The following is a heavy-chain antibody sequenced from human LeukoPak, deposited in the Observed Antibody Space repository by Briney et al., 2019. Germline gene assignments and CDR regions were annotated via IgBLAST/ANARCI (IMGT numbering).Heavy chain of an antibody. CDR2: LYSGGST. V-gene: IGHV3-53*01. Sequence: GGSLRLSCAASGFAFSTYSMNWVRQAPGKGLEWVSLLYSGGSTNYADSVKGRFTISRDNSKNTLYLQMNSLRAEDTAVYYCARYYDSSGPTSGAFDIWGQGTMVTVSS. CDR1: GFAFSTYS. CDR3: ARYYDSSGPTSGAFDI. D-gene: IGHD3-22*01. J-gene: IGHJ3*02.